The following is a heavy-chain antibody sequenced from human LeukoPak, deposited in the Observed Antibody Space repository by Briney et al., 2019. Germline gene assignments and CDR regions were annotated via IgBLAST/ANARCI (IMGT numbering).Heavy chain of an antibody. CDR2: ISYDGSNK. CDR1: GFTFSSYT. V-gene: IGHV3-30*04. J-gene: IGHJ4*02. CDR3: AREGAVPGNPFDY. D-gene: IGHD6-19*01. Sequence: PGRSLRLSCAASGFTFSSYTMHWVRQAPGKGLEWVAVISYDGSNKYYADSVKGRFTISRDNAKNTLYLEMSSLRAEDTAVYYCAREGAVPGNPFDYWGQGTLVTVSS.